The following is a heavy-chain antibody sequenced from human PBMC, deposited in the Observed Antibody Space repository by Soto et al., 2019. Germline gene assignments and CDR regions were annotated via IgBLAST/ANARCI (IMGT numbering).Heavy chain of an antibody. V-gene: IGHV1-3*01. CDR2: LNPDTGNT. CDR1: GFTFSDNL. Sequence: VQSGAELKKPGASVNISCTASGFTFSDNLINWVRQVPGQGLEWMGWLNPDTGNTRYSETFQGRVTISRHPSASIAYLELSGLENEDTALKFCASDIHSGGPRENDAFDIYGRGTKIAVSS. CDR3: ASDIHSGGPRENDAFDI. D-gene: IGHD6-25*01. J-gene: IGHJ3*02.